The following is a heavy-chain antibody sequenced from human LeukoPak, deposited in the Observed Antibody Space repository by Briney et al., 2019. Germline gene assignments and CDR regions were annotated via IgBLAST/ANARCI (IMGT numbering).Heavy chain of an antibody. CDR3: TTDADAPYYDFWSGYYTDY. CDR2: IKSKTDGGTT. Sequence: PGGSLRLSCAASGFTFSNAWMSWVRQAPGKGLEWVGRIKSKTDGGTTDYAAPVKGRFTISRDDLKNTLYLQMNSLKTEDTAVYYCTTDADAPYYDFWSGYYTDYWGQGTLVTVSS. CDR1: GFTFSNAW. D-gene: IGHD3-3*01. J-gene: IGHJ4*02. V-gene: IGHV3-15*01.